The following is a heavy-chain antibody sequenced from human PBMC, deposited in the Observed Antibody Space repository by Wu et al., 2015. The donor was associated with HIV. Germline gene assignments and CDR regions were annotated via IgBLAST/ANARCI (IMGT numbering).Heavy chain of an antibody. CDR3: ARDVADIVATTATFDI. CDR1: GGTFSSYG. V-gene: IGHV1-69*13. J-gene: IGHJ3*02. CDR2: IIPIFGTA. Sequence: QVQLVQSGAEVKKPGSSVKVSCKASGGTFSSYGISWVRQAPRQGLEWMGRIIPIFGTANYAQKFQGRVTITADESTSIVYMDLSSLRSEDTAVYYCARDVADIVATTATFDIWGQGTMVTVSS. D-gene: IGHD5-12*01.